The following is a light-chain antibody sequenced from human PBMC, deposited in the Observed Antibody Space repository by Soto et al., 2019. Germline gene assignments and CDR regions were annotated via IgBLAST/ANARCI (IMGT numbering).Light chain of an antibody. V-gene: IGLV2-14*03. CDR2: DVT. Sequence: QSALTQPASVSGSPGQSITISCTGTSSDVGGHNFVSWYQQHPGRAPKLIIYDVTDQPSGVSNRFSGSKSGNTASLTISGLQAEDEAAYYCTSYSSSSIPFVFGSGTQVTVL. CDR3: TSYSSSSIPFV. CDR1: SSDVGGHNF. J-gene: IGLJ1*01.